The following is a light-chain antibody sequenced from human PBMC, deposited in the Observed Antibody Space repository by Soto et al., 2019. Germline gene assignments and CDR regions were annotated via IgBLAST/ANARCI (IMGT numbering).Light chain of an antibody. CDR1: SSDVGGYNF. V-gene: IGLV2-14*01. Sequence: QSALTQPASVSGSPGQSITISCTGTSSDVGGYNFVSWYQHHPGKAPKLLLYEVNNRPSGASNRFSGSTSGNTASLTISGLQAEDEADYYCSSYTSRTTLVVFGGGTKLPS. J-gene: IGLJ2*01. CDR3: SSYTSRTTLVV. CDR2: EVN.